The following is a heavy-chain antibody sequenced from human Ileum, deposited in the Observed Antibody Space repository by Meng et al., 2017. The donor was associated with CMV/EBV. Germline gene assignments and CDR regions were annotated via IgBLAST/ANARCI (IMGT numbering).Heavy chain of an antibody. D-gene: IGHD1-26*01. CDR1: GFTFSNYG. J-gene: IGHJ6*02. Sequence: GGSLRLSCAASGFTFSNYGMHWVRQAPGKGLEWVAFIRFDGSYKYYADSVKGRFTISRDNSKNTLYLQMNSLRAEDTAVYYCAKGGSGSDPTYGMDVWGQGTPVTVSS. V-gene: IGHV3-30*02. CDR3: AKGGSGSDPTYGMDV. CDR2: IRFDGSYK.